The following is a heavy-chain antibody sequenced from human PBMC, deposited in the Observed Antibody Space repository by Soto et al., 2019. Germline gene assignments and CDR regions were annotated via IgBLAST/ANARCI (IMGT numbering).Heavy chain of an antibody. J-gene: IGHJ4*02. CDR2: ISGDGVSK. CDR3: AKRDRLYGVAVAFDS. Sequence: GGSLRLSCAASGISFSDYAISWVRQAPGKGLEWISAISGDGVSKLYADSVRGRFTISRDNAANTLYLQMNSLRTEDTALYYCAKRDRLYGVAVAFDSWGQGTLVTVSS. D-gene: IGHD6-19*01. CDR1: GISFSDYA. V-gene: IGHV3-23*01.